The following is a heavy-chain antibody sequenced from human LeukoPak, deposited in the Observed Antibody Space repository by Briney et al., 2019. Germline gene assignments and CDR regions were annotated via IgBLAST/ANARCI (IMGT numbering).Heavy chain of an antibody. V-gene: IGHV3-20*04. D-gene: IGHD3-10*01. J-gene: IGHJ5*02. Sequence: ETLSLTCTVSGGSISSYYWSWIRQPPGKGLEWVSGINWNGGSTGYADSVKGRFTISRDNAKNSLYLQMNSLRAEDTAVYYCARDSGTTGEVKFDPWGQGTLVTVSS. CDR2: INWNGGST. CDR3: ARDSGTTGEVKFDP. CDR1: GGSISSYY.